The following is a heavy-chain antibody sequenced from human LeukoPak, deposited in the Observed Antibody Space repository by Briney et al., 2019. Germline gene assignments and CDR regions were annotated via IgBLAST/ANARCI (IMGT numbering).Heavy chain of an antibody. CDR3: AKGQRALDAFDI. V-gene: IGHV3-23*01. CDR1: GFTFSSYA. Sequence: PGGSLRLPCAASGFTFSSYAMSWVRQAPGKGLEWVSAISGSGGSTYYADSVKGRFTISRDNSKNTLYLQMNSLRAEDPAVYYCAKGQRALDAFDIWGQGTMVTVSS. J-gene: IGHJ3*02. D-gene: IGHD6-25*01. CDR2: ISGSGGST.